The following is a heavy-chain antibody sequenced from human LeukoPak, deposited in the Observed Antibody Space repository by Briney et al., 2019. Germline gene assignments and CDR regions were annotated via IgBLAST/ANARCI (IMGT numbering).Heavy chain of an antibody. J-gene: IGHJ4*02. CDR2: MSGSGG. Sequence: PGGSLRLSCEASGFTFTTYAMSWVRQAPGKGLEWVSSMSGSGGNYADSVKGRFTISRDNSKNTLYLQMNSLRAEDTAVYCCAKSRLPYDSSGYYSFDYWGQGTLVTVSS. V-gene: IGHV3-23*01. CDR1: GFTFTTYA. CDR3: AKSRLPYDSSGYYSFDY. D-gene: IGHD3-22*01.